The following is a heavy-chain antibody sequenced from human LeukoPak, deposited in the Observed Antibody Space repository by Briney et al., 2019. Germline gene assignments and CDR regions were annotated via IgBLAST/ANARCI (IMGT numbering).Heavy chain of an antibody. D-gene: IGHD6-13*01. Sequence: GGSLRLSCAASGFTFSSYAMSWVRQAPGNGLEWVSAISGSGGSTYYADSVKGRFTISRDNSKNTLYLQMNSLRAEDTAVYYCAKERAGSSSSWAPTDYWGQGTLVTVSS. J-gene: IGHJ4*02. CDR3: AKERAGSSSSWAPTDY. CDR2: ISGSGGST. V-gene: IGHV3-23*01. CDR1: GFTFSSYA.